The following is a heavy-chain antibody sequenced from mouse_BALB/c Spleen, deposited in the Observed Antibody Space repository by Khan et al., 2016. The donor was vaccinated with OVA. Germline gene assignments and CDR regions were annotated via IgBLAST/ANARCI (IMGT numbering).Heavy chain of an antibody. CDR2: ISTGDTT. CDR1: GFTFSNYA. CDR3: AREYWFAY. J-gene: IGHJ3*01. Sequence: EVQLVESGGGLVKPGGSLKVSCAASGFTFSNYAMSWVRQTPDKRLEWVASISTGDTTYYPASVKGRFTISCDNARNILYLQMSSLMSDDTAIDYCAREYWFAYWGQGTLGTVSA. V-gene: IGHV5-6-5*01.